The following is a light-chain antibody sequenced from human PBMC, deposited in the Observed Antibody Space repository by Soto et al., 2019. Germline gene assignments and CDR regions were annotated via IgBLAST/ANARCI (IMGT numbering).Light chain of an antibody. Sequence: QSALTQPASVSGSPGQSIAISCTGTSSDIGTFNYVSWYQQHPGKAPKLMIHEVSNRPSGVSDRFSGSKSGNTASLTISGLQADDESKYYGSTHTISNTGVFGTGTKVTVL. CDR3: STHTISNTGV. CDR2: EVS. J-gene: IGLJ1*01. CDR1: SSDIGTFNY. V-gene: IGLV2-14*01.